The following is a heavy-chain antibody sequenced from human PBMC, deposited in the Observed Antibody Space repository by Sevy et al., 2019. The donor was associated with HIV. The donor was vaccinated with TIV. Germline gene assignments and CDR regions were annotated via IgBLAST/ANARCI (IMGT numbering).Heavy chain of an antibody. J-gene: IGHJ3*02. Sequence: ASVKVSCKASGGTFSSYAISWVRQAPGQGLEWMGGIIPIFGTANYAQKFQGRVTITADKSTSTAYMELSSLRSEDTAVYYCARADYYDSSGHNYVAAFDIWGQGTMVTVSS. CDR1: GGTFSSYA. D-gene: IGHD3-22*01. CDR2: IIPIFGTA. V-gene: IGHV1-69*06. CDR3: ARADYYDSSGHNYVAAFDI.